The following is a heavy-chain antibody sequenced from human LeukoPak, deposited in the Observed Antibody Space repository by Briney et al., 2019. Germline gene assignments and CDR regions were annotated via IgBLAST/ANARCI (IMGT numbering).Heavy chain of an antibody. Sequence: SGGSLRLSCAAPGFTVNNYYMTWVRQAPGKGLECVSILYSGGMTYYADSVKGRFTISTDNSKNTVNLQMNSLRAKDTAIYYCARMFGGNYYGYYFDYWGQGSMLTVSS. CDR1: GFTVNNYY. J-gene: IGHJ4*02. CDR3: ARMFGGNYYGYYFDY. CDR2: LYSGGMT. V-gene: IGHV3-53*01. D-gene: IGHD1-26*01.